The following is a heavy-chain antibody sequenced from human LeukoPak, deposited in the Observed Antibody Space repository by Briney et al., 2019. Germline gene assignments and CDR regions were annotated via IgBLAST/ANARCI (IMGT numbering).Heavy chain of an antibody. D-gene: IGHD3-3*01. J-gene: IGHJ6*03. CDR1: EFSVGSNY. CDR3: AKIGRSYDFWTGYYEEEVDYMDV. CDR2: SDSGVGT. Sequence: GGSLRLSCAASEFSVGSNYMNWVRQAPGKGLEWVSGISDSGVGTKHADSVKGRFTISRDNSKNTLYLQMNSLRAEDTAVYYCAKIGRSYDFWTGYYEEEVDYMDVWGKGTTVTVSS. V-gene: IGHV3-53*01.